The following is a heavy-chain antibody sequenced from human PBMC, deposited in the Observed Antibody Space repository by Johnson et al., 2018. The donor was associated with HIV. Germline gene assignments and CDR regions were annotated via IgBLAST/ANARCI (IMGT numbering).Heavy chain of an antibody. CDR2: IKSKTDGGTT. CDR1: GFRFDDYA. Sequence: VQLVESGGGLVQPGRSLRLSCAASGFRFDDYAMHWVRQAPGKGLEWVGRIKSKTDGGTTDYAAPVKGRFTISRDDSKNTLYLQMNSLKTEDTAVYYCTREDCVWGSYRYPGYDAFDIWGQGTMVTVSS. J-gene: IGHJ3*02. V-gene: IGHV3-15*01. CDR3: TREDCVWGSYRYPGYDAFDI. D-gene: IGHD3-16*02.